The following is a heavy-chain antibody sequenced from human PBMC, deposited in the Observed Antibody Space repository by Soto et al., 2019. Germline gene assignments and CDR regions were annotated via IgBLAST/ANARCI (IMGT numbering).Heavy chain of an antibody. J-gene: IGHJ4*02. Sequence: PSETLSLTCTVSGVSISDSTYSWYWGWIRQPPGKGLEWIGIIYSSGITYYNSSLESRVTISVDTSKNQVSLKVNSVTATDTAVYYCASGVYARWHYAHWGQGTPVTVSS. D-gene: IGHD2-8*01. CDR3: ASGVYARWHYAH. CDR1: GVSISDSTYSWY. CDR2: IYSSGIT. V-gene: IGHV4-39*01.